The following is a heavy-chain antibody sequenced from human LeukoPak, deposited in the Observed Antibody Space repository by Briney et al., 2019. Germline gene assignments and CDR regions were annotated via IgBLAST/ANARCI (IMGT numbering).Heavy chain of an antibody. D-gene: IGHD5-24*01. J-gene: IGHJ4*02. Sequence: KPSETLSLTCTVSGGSLSSSSYYWGWIRQSPGKGLEGIGSGYHSGTTYYNPSLESRVSIFIDTSKNQFSLKLSSVTAADTAVYYCARGSRDGYNTFDYWGQGTLVTVSS. CDR3: ARGSRDGYNTFDY. CDR2: GYHSGTT. V-gene: IGHV4-39*01. CDR1: GGSLSSSSYY.